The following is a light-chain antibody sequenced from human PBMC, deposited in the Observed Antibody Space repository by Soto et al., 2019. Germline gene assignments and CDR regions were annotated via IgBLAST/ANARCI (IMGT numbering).Light chain of an antibody. Sequence: EIVMTQSPATLSVSPGERATLSCRASQSVSSKLAWYQQKPGQAPSLLIYGASTRATGIPGRFSGSGSGTDFTLTISSLQSEDLAVYYCQQYNNWPPLTFGGGTKVEIK. J-gene: IGKJ4*01. CDR3: QQYNNWPPLT. CDR2: GAS. CDR1: QSVSSK. V-gene: IGKV3-15*01.